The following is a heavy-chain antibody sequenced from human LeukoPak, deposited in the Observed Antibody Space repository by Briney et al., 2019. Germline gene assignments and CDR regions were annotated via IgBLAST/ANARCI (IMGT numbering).Heavy chain of an antibody. V-gene: IGHV1-8*03. Sequence: ASVKVCCKASGYTFTSYDINWVRQATGQGLEWMGWMNPNSGNTGYAQKFQGRVTITRNTSIRTAYMELSSLRSEDTAVYYCARGDSSSWYWFDPWGQGTLVTVSS. CDR2: MNPNSGNT. CDR3: ARGDSSSWYWFDP. D-gene: IGHD6-13*01. CDR1: GYTFTSYD. J-gene: IGHJ5*02.